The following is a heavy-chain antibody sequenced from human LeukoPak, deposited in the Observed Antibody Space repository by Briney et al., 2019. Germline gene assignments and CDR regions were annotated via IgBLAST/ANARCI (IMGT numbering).Heavy chain of an antibody. Sequence: GGSLRLSCAASGFTVSSNYMSWVRQAPGKGLEWVSVIYSGGSTYYADSVKGRFTISRDNSKNTLYLQMNSLRAEDTAVYYCAKDGNWGILLYYFDYWGQGTLVTVSS. V-gene: IGHV3-53*05. CDR2: IYSGGST. CDR3: AKDGNWGILLYYFDY. J-gene: IGHJ4*02. D-gene: IGHD7-27*01. CDR1: GFTVSSNY.